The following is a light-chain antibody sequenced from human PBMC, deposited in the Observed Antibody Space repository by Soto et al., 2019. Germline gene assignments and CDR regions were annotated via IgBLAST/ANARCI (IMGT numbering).Light chain of an antibody. CDR3: SSYAGAVV. Sequence: QSALTQPASVSGSPGQSITISCTGTSSDVGTYNLVSWYQHHPGKAPKLMIYEGSNRPSGVSHRFSGSQSGNTASLTISGLQDEDEADYYCSSYAGAVVFGGGTKVTVL. CDR1: SSDVGTYNL. J-gene: IGLJ2*01. V-gene: IGLV2-23*01. CDR2: EGS.